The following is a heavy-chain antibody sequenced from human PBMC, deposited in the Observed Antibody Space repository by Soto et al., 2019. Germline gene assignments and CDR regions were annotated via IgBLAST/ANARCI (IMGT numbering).Heavy chain of an antibody. CDR3: AREWTSNGVRKNWFDP. V-gene: IGHV4-30-4*01. D-gene: IGHD2-8*01. CDR2: IYYSGST. CDR1: GGSISSGDYY. Sequence: PSETLSLTCTFSGGSISSGDYYWSWIRQPPGKGLEWIGYIYYSGSTYYNPSLKSRVTISVDTSKNQFSLKLSSVTAADTAVYYCAREWTSNGVRKNWFDPWGQGTLVTVS. J-gene: IGHJ5*02.